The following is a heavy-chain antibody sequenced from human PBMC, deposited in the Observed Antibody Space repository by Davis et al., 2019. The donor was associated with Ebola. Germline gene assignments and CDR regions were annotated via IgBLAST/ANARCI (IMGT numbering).Heavy chain of an antibody. J-gene: IGHJ4*02. CDR3: AREGKIFGCDY. V-gene: IGHV3-74*01. Sequence: HTGGSLRLSCAASGFSFSSFWMHWVRQAPGMGLVWVSRIKTDGSLTGYGDSVQGRFTISRDNAKNTLYLQMNDLRAEDTAVYYCAREGKIFGCDYWGQGALVTVSS. CDR2: IKTDGSLT. D-gene: IGHD3-3*01. CDR1: GFSFSSFW.